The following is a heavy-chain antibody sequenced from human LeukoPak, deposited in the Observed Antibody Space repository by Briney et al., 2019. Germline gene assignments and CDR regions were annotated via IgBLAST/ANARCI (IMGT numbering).Heavy chain of an antibody. D-gene: IGHD3-16*01. J-gene: IGHJ5*02. CDR1: GFSFSPTW. V-gene: IGHV3-74*03. CDR3: VRDLWARGETVAIGPFAR. CDR2: ITSDGTSI. Sequence: PGGSLRLSCAASGFSFSPTWMHWVRQPPGQGLVWGARITSDGTSISYPEPVKGRFTISRDNDRNEASLQLSSLRVEDPGIYYCVRDLWARGETVAIGPFARWGQGTLVTVYS.